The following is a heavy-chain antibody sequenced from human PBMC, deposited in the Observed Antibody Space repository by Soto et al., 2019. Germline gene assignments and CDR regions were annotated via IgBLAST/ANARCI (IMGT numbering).Heavy chain of an antibody. J-gene: IGHJ3*02. CDR2: IYHSGST. D-gene: IGHD3-10*01. Sequence: KTSETLSLTCAVSGGSISSSNWWSWVRQPSGKGLEWIGEIYHSGSTNYNPSLKSRVTISVDKSKNQFSLKLSSVTAADTAVYYCARTVRGVYDAFDIWGQGTMVTVSS. CDR1: GGSISSSNW. CDR3: ARTVRGVYDAFDI. V-gene: IGHV4-4*02.